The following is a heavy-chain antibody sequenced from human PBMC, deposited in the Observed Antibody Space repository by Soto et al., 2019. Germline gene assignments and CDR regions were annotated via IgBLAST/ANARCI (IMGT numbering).Heavy chain of an antibody. CDR3: TTAQAVADSGTTYWYFDL. J-gene: IGHJ2*01. CDR2: IKSKTDGGTT. CDR1: GFTFSNAW. Sequence: GGSLRLSCAASGFTFSNAWMSWVRQAPGEGLEWVGRIKSKTDGGTTDYAAPVKGRFTISRDDSKNTLYLQMNSLKTEDTAGYYCTTAQAVADSGTTYWYFDLWGRGTLVTVSS. D-gene: IGHD6-19*01. V-gene: IGHV3-15*01.